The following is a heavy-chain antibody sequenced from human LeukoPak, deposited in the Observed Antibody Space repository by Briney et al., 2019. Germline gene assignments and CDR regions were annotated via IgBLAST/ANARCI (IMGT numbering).Heavy chain of an antibody. CDR2: IYYSGST. CDR1: GGSISSYY. J-gene: IGHJ4*02. Sequence: SETLSLTCTVSGGSISSYYWSWIRQPPGKGLEWIGYIYYSGSTNYNPSLKSRVTMSVDTSKNQFSLKLSSVTAADTAVYYCARDRYYYDSSGYYRLDYWGQGTLVTVSS. V-gene: IGHV4-59*12. D-gene: IGHD3-22*01. CDR3: ARDRYYYDSSGYYRLDY.